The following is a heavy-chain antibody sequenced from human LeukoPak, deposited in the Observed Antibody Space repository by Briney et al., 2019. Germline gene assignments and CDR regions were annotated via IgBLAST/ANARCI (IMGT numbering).Heavy chain of an antibody. Sequence: SQTLSLTCAISGDSVSSNSAAWNWIRQSPSRGLEWLGRTYYRSKWYNDYAVSVKSRITINLDTSKNQFSLQLNSVTPEDTAVYYCARGGVTMVRVVNMEVPAILHWGQGTWSPSP. J-gene: IGHJ4*02. V-gene: IGHV6-1*01. CDR3: ARGGVTMVRVVNMEVPAILH. CDR2: TYYRSKWYN. CDR1: GDSVSSNSAA. D-gene: IGHD3-10*01.